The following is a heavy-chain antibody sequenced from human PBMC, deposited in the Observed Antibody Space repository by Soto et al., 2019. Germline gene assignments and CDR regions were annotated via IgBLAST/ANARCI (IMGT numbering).Heavy chain of an antibody. CDR1: GFTFSSYW. CDR3: ARRNYGDYV. D-gene: IGHD4-17*01. V-gene: IGHV3-7*01. CDR2: IKEDGSET. J-gene: IGHJ4*02. Sequence: VQLVESGGGLVQPGGSLRLSCAASGFTFSSYWMSWVRQAPGKGLEWVANIKEDGSETYYADAVKGRFTISRDNAQNSLFLQMNSLRVEDTAVYFCARRNYGDYVWGQGTLVTVSS.